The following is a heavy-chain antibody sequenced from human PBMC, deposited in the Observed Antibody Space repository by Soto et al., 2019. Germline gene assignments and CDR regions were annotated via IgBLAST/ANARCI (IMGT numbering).Heavy chain of an antibody. J-gene: IGHJ5*02. V-gene: IGHV1-69*02. Sequence: SVKVSCKASGGTFSSYTISWVRQAPGQGLEWMGRIIPILGIANYAQKFQGRVTITADKSTSTAYMELSSLRSEDTVVYYCASYGDYTNWFDPWGQGTLVTVSS. D-gene: IGHD4-17*01. CDR3: ASYGDYTNWFDP. CDR2: IIPILGIA. CDR1: GGTFSSYT.